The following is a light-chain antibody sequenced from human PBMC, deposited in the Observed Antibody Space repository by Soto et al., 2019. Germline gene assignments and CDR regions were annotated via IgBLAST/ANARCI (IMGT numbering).Light chain of an antibody. CDR1: SSNIGRDT. J-gene: IGLJ3*02. CDR3: STWDDSLNGWV. CDR2: NDD. V-gene: IGLV1-44*01. Sequence: QSVLTQPPSVSGTPGLRVTISCSGGSSNIGRDTVNWYQQVPGTAPKLLMSNDDQRPSGVPDRFSGSRSGTSASLAISGLQSDDEADYFCSTWDDSLNGWVFGGGTKLTVL.